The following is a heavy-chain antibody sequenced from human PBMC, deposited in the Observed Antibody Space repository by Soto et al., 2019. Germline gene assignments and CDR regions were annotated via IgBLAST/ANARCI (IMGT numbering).Heavy chain of an antibody. J-gene: IGHJ4*02. CDR1: YGSISSYY. CDR3: ARVYCRSSSCYDVFDY. D-gene: IGHD2-2*01. Sequence: SETLSLTCTVSYGSISSYYWSWIRQPPGKGLEWIGYIYYTGSTNYSPSLKSRVTISIDTSKNQFSLKLRSVTAADTAVYYCARVYCRSSSCYDVFDYWGQGTPVTVSS. V-gene: IGHV4-59*08. CDR2: IYYTGST.